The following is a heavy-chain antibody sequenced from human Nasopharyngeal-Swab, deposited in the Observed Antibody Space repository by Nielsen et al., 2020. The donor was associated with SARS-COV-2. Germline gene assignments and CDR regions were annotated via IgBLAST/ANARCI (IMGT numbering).Heavy chain of an antibody. CDR2: IIPIFGTA. J-gene: IGHJ4*02. D-gene: IGHD6-6*01. Sequence: SVKVSCKASAGTFSSYAISWVRQAPGQGLGWMGGIIPIFGTADYAQKFQDRVTITADESTSTAYMELSSLRSEDTAVYYCARSGYSNSDIDYWGQGTLVTVSS. CDR3: ARSGYSNSDIDY. CDR1: AGTFSSYA. V-gene: IGHV1-69*13.